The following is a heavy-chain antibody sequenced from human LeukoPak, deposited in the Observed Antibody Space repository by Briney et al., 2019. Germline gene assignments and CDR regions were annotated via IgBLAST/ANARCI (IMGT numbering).Heavy chain of an antibody. J-gene: IGHJ2*01. Sequence: GGSLRLSCSASTFTFSGYYMSWIRQAPGKWLDWVSYISSSGRSIYYTDSVKGRFTISRDNAKNSVYLQMNSLRAEDTAVYYCARAFKVPSWYFDLWGRGTLVTVSS. CDR2: ISSSGRSI. CDR1: TFTFSGYY. CDR3: ARAFKVPSWYFDL. V-gene: IGHV3-11*01.